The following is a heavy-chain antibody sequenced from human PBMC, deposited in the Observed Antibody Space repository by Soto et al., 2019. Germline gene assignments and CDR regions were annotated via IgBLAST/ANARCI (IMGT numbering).Heavy chain of an antibody. Sequence: QVQLVQSGAEVKKPGSSVKVSCKASGGTFSSYTISWVRQAPGQGLEWMGRIIPILGIANYAQKFQGRVTITADKSTSTADMELISLRSEDTGVYYCARVSRVDTATCFDYWGQGDLVTVSS. CDR1: GGTFSSYT. V-gene: IGHV1-69*02. CDR2: IIPILGIA. D-gene: IGHD5-18*01. J-gene: IGHJ4*02. CDR3: ARVSRVDTATCFDY.